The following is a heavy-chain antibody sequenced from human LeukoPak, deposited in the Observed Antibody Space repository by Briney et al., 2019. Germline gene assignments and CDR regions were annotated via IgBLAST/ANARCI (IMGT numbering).Heavy chain of an antibody. CDR2: ISSSSSYI. Sequence: GGSLRLSCAASGFTFSSYSMNWVRQAPGKGLEWVSSISSSSSYIYYADSVKGRFTVSRDNAKNSLYLQMNSLRAEDTAVYYCARDTIFGVAGYGMDVWGQGTTVTVSS. CDR3: ARDTIFGVAGYGMDV. V-gene: IGHV3-21*01. CDR1: GFTFSSYS. J-gene: IGHJ6*02. D-gene: IGHD3-3*01.